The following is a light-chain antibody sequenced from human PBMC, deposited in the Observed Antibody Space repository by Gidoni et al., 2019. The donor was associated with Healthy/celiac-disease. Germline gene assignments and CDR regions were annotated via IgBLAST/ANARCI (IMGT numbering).Light chain of an antibody. CDR3: QQYNNWPPRS. Sequence: EIVITHSPATLSVSPGERATLSCRASQSVSSNLAWYQQKPGQAPRLLIYGASTRATGIPARFSGSGSGTEFTLTISSLQSEDFAVYYCQQYNNWPPRSFXQXTKLEIK. V-gene: IGKV3-15*01. J-gene: IGKJ2*03. CDR2: GAS. CDR1: QSVSSN.